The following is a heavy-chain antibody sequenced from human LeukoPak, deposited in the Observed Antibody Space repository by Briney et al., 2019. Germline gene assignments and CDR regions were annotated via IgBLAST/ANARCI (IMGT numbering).Heavy chain of an antibody. CDR3: AGALDSSSWYLDY. V-gene: IGHV3-33*01. CDR1: GFTFSSYG. Sequence: GGSLRLSCAASGFTFSSYGMHWVRQAPGKGLEWVAVIWYDGTNKYYANSVKGRFTISRDNSKNTLYLQMNSLRAEDTAMYYCAGALDSSSWYLDYWGQGTLVTVSS. J-gene: IGHJ4*02. CDR2: IWYDGTNK. D-gene: IGHD6-13*01.